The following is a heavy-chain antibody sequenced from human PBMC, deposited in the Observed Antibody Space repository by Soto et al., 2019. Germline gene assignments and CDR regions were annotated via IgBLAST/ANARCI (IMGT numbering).Heavy chain of an antibody. CDR2: IYYSGST. J-gene: IGHJ3*02. V-gene: IGHV4-59*01. CDR3: AREGALWPRAFDI. Sequence: SETLSLTCTVSGGSISSYYWSWIRQPPGKGLEWIGYIYYSGSTNYNPSLKSRVTISVDTSKNQFSLKLSSVTAADTAVYYCAREGALWPRAFDIWGQGTMVTVS. CDR1: GGSISSYY. D-gene: IGHD3-16*01.